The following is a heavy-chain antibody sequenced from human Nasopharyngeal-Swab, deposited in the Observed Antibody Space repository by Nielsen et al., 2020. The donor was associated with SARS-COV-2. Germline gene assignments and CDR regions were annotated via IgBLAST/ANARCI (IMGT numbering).Heavy chain of an antibody. V-gene: IGHV3-48*03. CDR2: IGSFGSTI. J-gene: IGHJ6*02. CDR1: GFSLSSYD. Sequence: GESLKISCAASGFSLSSYDMNWVRQAPGKGLEWVSYIGSFGSTIYSDSVKGRITVSRDNAKNSLYLQMNSLRAEDTAVYYCARGDSSGLPQAVYGMDVWGQGTTVSVSS. D-gene: IGHD3-22*01. CDR3: ARGDSSGLPQAVYGMDV.